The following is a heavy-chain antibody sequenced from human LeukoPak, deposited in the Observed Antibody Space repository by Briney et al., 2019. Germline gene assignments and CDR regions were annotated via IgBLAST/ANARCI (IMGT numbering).Heavy chain of an antibody. CDR2: ISYDGSNK. CDR1: GFTFSSYA. J-gene: IGHJ5*02. D-gene: IGHD3-10*01. CDR3: AKARHLFYGSGSPPQFDP. V-gene: IGHV3-30*18. Sequence: GGSLRLSCAASGFTFSSYAMSWVRQAPGKGLEGGAGISYDGSNKYYADSVKGRFTISRDNSKNTLYLQMNSLRAEDTAVYYCAKARHLFYGSGSPPQFDPWGQGTLVIVSS.